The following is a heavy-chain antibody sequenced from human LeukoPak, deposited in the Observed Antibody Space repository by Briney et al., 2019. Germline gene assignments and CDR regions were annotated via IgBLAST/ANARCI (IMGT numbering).Heavy chain of an antibody. CDR2: INPNNGDT. V-gene: IGHV1-2*02. CDR3: ARQWELTLDY. Sequence: ASVKVSCKASGYTFTCYYLHWVRQAPGQGLEWMAWINPNNGDTNYAQRFQGRVTMTRDTSISTAYMELSSLSSDDTAVYYCARQWELTLDYWGQGTLVTVSS. CDR1: GYTFTCYY. D-gene: IGHD1-26*01. J-gene: IGHJ4*02.